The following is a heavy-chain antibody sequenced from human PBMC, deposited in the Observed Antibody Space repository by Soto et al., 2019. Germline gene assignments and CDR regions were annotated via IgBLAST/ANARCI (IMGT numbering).Heavy chain of an antibody. CDR3: ARARFAFFDF. V-gene: IGHV4-30-4*01. CDR2: IYYSGRS. D-gene: IGHD3-10*01. Sequence: PSETLSLTXTVSGGSFSNDDYYWSWIRQPPGKGLEWIGYIYYSGRSNYNPSLKNRVAFSTDTSQKQFSLRLNSVTAADTAVYFCARARFAFFDFWGQGILVTVSS. J-gene: IGHJ4*02. CDR1: GGSFSNDDYY.